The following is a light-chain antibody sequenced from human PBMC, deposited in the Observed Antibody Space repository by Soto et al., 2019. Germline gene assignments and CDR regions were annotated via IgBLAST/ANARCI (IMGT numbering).Light chain of an antibody. V-gene: IGKV3-20*01. J-gene: IGKJ2*01. Sequence: EIVLTQSPGTLSLSPGERGTLSCRASQTVSSSYLAWYQQKPGQAPRLLIYGASSRATGIPDRFRGSGSGTDFTLTISRLEPEDLAVYYCQQYGGSPRTFGQGTKLEIK. CDR2: GAS. CDR1: QTVSSSY. CDR3: QQYGGSPRT.